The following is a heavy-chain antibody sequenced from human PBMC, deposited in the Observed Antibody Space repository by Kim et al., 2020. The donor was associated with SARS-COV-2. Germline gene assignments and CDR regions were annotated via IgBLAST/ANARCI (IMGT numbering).Heavy chain of an antibody. CDR3: GGNGMGGALEW. Sequence: GGSLRLSCATSGFTFSAYDMNWVRQAPGKGLEWLSFITKRSTTIYYADPGEGGFTISRDNAKNHRFWQIKSLREGKRAFYYGGGNGMGGALEWWGKG. CDR1: GFTFSAYD. CDR2: ITKRSTTI. V-gene: IGHV3-48*02. J-gene: IGHJ6*03. D-gene: IGHD3-3*01.